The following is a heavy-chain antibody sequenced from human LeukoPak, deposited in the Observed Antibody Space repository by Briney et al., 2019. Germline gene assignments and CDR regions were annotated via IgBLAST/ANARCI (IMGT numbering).Heavy chain of an antibody. V-gene: IGHV3-23*01. CDR1: GFTFSSYA. J-gene: IGHJ4*02. CDR2: ISGSTGST. Sequence: GGSLRLSCAASGFTFSSYAMSWVRQAPGKGLEWVSAISGSTGSTYYADSVKGRFTISRDNSKSTLYLQMNSLRAEDTAVYYCAKDDHGGSGWRDYFDYWGQGTLDTVSS. CDR3: AKDDHGGSGWRDYFDY. D-gene: IGHD6-19*01.